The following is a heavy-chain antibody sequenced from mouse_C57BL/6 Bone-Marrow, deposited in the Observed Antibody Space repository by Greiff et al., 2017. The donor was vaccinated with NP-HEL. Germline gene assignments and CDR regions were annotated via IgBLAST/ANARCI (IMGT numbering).Heavy chain of an antibody. D-gene: IGHD1-1*01. CDR1: GYTFTSYW. V-gene: IGHV1-5*01. CDR2: IYPGNSDT. Sequence: EVQRVESGTVLARPGASVKMSCKTSGYTFTSYWMHWVKQRPGQGLEWIGAIYPGNSDTSYNQKFKGKAKLTAVTSASTAYMELSSLTNEDSAVYYCTRDYYGSSYVGYWYFDVWGTGTTVTVSS. J-gene: IGHJ1*03. CDR3: TRDYYGSSYVGYWYFDV.